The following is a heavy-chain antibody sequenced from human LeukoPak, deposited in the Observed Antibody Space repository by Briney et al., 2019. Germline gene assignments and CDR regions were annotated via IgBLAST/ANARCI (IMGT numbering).Heavy chain of an antibody. V-gene: IGHV4-61*02. D-gene: IGHD3-10*01. J-gene: IGHJ4*02. CDR1: GGSISSSNYY. CDR3: ARGLWFGDENPPYFDY. CDR2: IYTSGTT. Sequence: SETLSLTCTVSGGSISSSNYYWSWIRQPAGKGLEWLGRIYTSGTTNYNPSLKSRVTISIDTPKNQFSLKLSSVTAADTAVYYCARGLWFGDENPPYFDYWGQGTLVTVSS.